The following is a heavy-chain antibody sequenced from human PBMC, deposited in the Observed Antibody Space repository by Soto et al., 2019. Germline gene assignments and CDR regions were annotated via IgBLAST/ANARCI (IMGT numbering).Heavy chain of an antibody. D-gene: IGHD3-3*01. V-gene: IGHV1-3*01. CDR2: INAGNGNT. CDR1: GYTFTSYA. CDR3: ASDVLRFFEWSPTLNY. Sequence: ASVKVSCKASGYTFTSYAMHWVRQAPGQRLEWMGWINAGNGNTKYSQKFQGRVTITRDTSASTAYMELSSLRSEDTAVYYCASDVLRFFEWSPTLNYWGQGNLVTVSS. J-gene: IGHJ4*02.